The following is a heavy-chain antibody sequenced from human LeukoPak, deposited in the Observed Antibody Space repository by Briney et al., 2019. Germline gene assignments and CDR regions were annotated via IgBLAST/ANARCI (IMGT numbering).Heavy chain of an antibody. CDR1: GFSFTNYA. CDR3: AMSLLWFPEGI. V-gene: IGHV3-23*01. J-gene: IGHJ3*02. Sequence: GGSLRLSCAASGFSFTNYAMSWVRQAPGKGLEWVSHISASGSTYYSDSVQGRFTVSRDNSRNTLFLQMNSLRAEDTAIYYCAMSLLWFPEGIWGQGTMVSVSS. CDR2: ISASGST. D-gene: IGHD3-10*01.